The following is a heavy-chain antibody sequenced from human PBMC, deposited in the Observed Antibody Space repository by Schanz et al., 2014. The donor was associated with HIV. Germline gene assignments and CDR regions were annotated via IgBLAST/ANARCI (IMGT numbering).Heavy chain of an antibody. D-gene: IGHD3-10*01. CDR3: ARWRSGAPSN. CDR1: GFTFNNYA. CDR2: IKQDGSEK. Sequence: EVQLLDSGGGLVQPGGSLRLSCVASGFTFNNYAMTWVRQAPGTGLEWVGEIKQDGSEKYIVDSVKGRFTISRDNAQNSVYLQMNSLKTEDTAVYFCARWRSGAPSNWGQGTLVTVSS. J-gene: IGHJ4*02. V-gene: IGHV3-7*03.